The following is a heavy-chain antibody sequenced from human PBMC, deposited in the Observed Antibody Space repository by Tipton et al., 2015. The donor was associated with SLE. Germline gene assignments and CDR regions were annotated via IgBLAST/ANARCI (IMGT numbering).Heavy chain of an antibody. CDR3: AREGSSCLFQH. CDR2: IYTSGST. D-gene: IGHD6-13*01. J-gene: IGHJ1*01. CDR1: GGSISSGSYY. Sequence: TLSPTCTVSGGSISSGSYYWSWIRQPAGKGLEWIGRIYTSGSTNYNPSLKSRVTISVDTSKNQFSLKLSSVTAADTAVYYCAREGSSCLFQHWGQGTLVTVSS. V-gene: IGHV4-61*02.